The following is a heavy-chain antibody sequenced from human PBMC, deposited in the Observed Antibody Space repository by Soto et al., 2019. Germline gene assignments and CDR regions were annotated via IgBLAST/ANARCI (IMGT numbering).Heavy chain of an antibody. CDR2: ISDYGANT. Sequence: EVQVLESGGGLVQPGGSLRLSCAASGFMSWVRQAPGKGLEWVSAISDYGANTYYVDSVKGRFTISRDNAKNTLYLQMNSLRAEDTAVYYCVKGFSGHYYDFRGQGTLVTVSS. V-gene: IGHV3-23*01. CDR1: GF. CDR3: VKGFSGHYYDF. J-gene: IGHJ4*02. D-gene: IGHD3-22*01.